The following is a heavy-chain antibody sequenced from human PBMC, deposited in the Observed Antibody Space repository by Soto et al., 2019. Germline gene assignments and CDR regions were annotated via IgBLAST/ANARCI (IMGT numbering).Heavy chain of an antibody. CDR1: GGSVSSGSYY. Sequence: SETLSLTCTVSGGSVSSGSYYWSWIRQPPGKGLEWIGYIYYSGSTNYNPSLKSRVTISVDTSKNQFSLKLSSVTAADTAVYYCASIVGVTAPVDYWGQGTLVTSPQ. D-gene: IGHD2-21*02. J-gene: IGHJ4*02. CDR3: ASIVGVTAPVDY. CDR2: IYYSGST. V-gene: IGHV4-61*01.